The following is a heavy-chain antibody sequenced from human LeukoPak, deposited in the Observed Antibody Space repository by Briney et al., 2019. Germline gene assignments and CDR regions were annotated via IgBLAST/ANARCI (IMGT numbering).Heavy chain of an antibody. CDR1: GYTFNSYD. CDR3: ARVSSGWYVAFDI. J-gene: IGHJ3*02. CDR2: MNPNSGNT. D-gene: IGHD6-19*01. V-gene: IGHV1-8*01. Sequence: ASVKVSCKASGYTFNSYDINWVRQATGQGLEWMGWMNPNSGNTGYAQKFQGRVTMTRNTSISTAYMELSSLRSEDTAVYYCARVSSGWYVAFDIWGQGTMVTVSS.